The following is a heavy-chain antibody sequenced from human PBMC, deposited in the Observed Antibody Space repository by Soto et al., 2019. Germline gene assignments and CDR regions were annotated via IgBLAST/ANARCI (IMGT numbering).Heavy chain of an antibody. CDR3: AREQGGGGPAAMLAFVGYYYYYMDV. J-gene: IGHJ6*03. V-gene: IGHV3-13*01. D-gene: IGHD2-2*01. CDR1: GFTFSSYD. CDR2: IGTAGDT. Sequence: GGSLRLSCAASGFTFSSYDMHWVRQATGKGLEWVSAIGTAGDTYYPGSVKGRFTISRENAKNSLYLQMNSLRAGDTAVYYCAREQGGGGPAAMLAFVGYYYYYMDVWGKGTTVTVSS.